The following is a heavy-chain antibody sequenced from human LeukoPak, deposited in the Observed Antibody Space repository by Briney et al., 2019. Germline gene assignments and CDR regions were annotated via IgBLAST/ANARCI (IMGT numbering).Heavy chain of an antibody. D-gene: IGHD3-10*01. CDR2: INHSGST. CDR3: ARGISSGVDY. Sequence: PSETLSLTCAVYGGSFSGYYWSWIRQPPGKGLEWIGEINHSGSTNYNPSLKGRVTIPVDTSKNQFSLKLSSVTAADTAVYYCARGISSGVDYWGQGTLVTVSS. V-gene: IGHV4-34*01. CDR1: GGSFSGYY. J-gene: IGHJ4*02.